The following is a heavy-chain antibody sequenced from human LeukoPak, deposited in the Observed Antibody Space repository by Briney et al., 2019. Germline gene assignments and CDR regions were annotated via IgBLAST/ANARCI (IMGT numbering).Heavy chain of an antibody. V-gene: IGHV3-30*03. CDR2: ISYDGSNK. D-gene: IGHD2-15*01. CDR3: ATGIPVMVVAATYYYYYGMDV. J-gene: IGHJ6*02. Sequence: GGSLRLSCAASGFTFSSYGMHWVRQAPGKGLEWVAVISYDGSNKYYADSVKGRFTISRDNSKNTLYLQMNSLRSEDTAVYYCATGIPVMVVAATYYYYYGMDVWGQGTTVTVSS. CDR1: GFTFSSYG.